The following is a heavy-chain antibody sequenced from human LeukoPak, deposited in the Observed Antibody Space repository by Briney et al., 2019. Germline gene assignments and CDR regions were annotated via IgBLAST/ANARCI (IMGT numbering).Heavy chain of an antibody. V-gene: IGHV1-2*02. D-gene: IGHD2-15*01. J-gene: IGHJ4*02. CDR2: INPNIGGT. Sequence: ASVKVSCKASGYTFTGYYMHWVRQAPGQGLEWMGWINPNIGGTNYAQKFQGRVTMTRDTSISTAYMELSRLRSDDTAVYYCARADPQDIVVVVAAPTFFDYWGQGTLVTVSS. CDR3: ARADPQDIVVVVAAPTFFDY. CDR1: GYTFTGYY.